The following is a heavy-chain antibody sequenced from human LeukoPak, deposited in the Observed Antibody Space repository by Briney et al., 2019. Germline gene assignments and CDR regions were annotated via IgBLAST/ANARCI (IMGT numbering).Heavy chain of an antibody. J-gene: IGHJ4*02. V-gene: IGHV4-30-2*01. CDR2: IYHSGST. CDR3: ARGNELGYFDY. D-gene: IGHD7-27*01. CDR1: GGSISSGGYS. Sequence: SETLSLTCAVSGGSISSGGYSWSWIRQPPGKGLEWIGYIYHSGSTYYNPSLKSRVTISVDRSKNQFSLKLSSVTAADTAVYYCARGNELGYFDYWGQGTLVTVSS.